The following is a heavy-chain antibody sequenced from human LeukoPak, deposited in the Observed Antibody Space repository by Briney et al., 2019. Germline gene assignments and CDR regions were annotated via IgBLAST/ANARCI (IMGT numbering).Heavy chain of an antibody. D-gene: IGHD1-26*01. J-gene: IGHJ4*02. Sequence: PSETLSLTCTVSGGSISSYYWSWIRQPPGKGLEWIGYIYYSGSTNYNPSLKSRVTISVDTSKNQFSLKLSSVTAADTAVYYCARRSIVGASPFDYWGQGTLVTVSS. CDR3: ARRSIVGASPFDY. CDR1: GGSISSYY. CDR2: IYYSGST. V-gene: IGHV4-59*08.